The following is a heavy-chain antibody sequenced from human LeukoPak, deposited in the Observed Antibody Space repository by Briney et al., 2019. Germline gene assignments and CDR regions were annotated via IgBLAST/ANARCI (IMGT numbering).Heavy chain of an antibody. Sequence: PSETLSLTCAVYGGSFSGYYWSWIRQPPGKGLEWIGEINHSGSTNYNPSLKSRVTISVDTSKNQFSLKLSSVTAADTAVYYCAIGVVVAATVYWGQGTLVTVSS. CDR1: GGSFSGYY. D-gene: IGHD2-15*01. V-gene: IGHV4-34*01. CDR3: AIGVVVAATVY. CDR2: INHSGST. J-gene: IGHJ4*02.